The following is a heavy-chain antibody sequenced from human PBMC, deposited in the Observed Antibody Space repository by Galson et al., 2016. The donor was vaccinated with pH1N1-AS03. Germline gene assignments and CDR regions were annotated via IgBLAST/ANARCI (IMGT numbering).Heavy chain of an antibody. CDR2: ISSDSTTI. V-gene: IGHV3-48*04. Sequence: SLRLSCAASGFTFNHYSMNWVRQAPGKGLEWVSYISSDSTTIYYADSVKGRFTISRDNAKNSLYLQMNSLTAEDTAIYYCARTSGAYFGSAFDIWGQGTKVTVSS. J-gene: IGHJ3*02. CDR3: ARTSGAYFGSAFDI. D-gene: IGHD1-26*01. CDR1: GFTFNHYS.